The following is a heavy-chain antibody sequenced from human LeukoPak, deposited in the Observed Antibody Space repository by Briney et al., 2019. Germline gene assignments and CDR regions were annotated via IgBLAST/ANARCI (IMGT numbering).Heavy chain of an antibody. CDR2: ISGSGGST. CDR3: TRDLQGSRYCALYY. CDR1: GFTFSSYA. V-gene: IGHV3-23*01. D-gene: IGHD3-3*01. J-gene: IGHJ4*02. Sequence: GGSLRLSCAASGFTFSSYAMSWVRQAPGKGLEWVSAISGSGGSTYYADSVKGRFTISRDNADNSLFLQMNSLRAEDTAVYYCTRDLQGSRYCALYYWGQGALVTVSS.